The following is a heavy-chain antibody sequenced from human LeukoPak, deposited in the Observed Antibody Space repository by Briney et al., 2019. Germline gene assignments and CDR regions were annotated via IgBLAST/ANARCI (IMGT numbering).Heavy chain of an antibody. J-gene: IGHJ4*02. CDR2: FDPEDGET. CDR3: ATEVGCSSTSCYMGDY. V-gene: IGHV1-24*01. Sequence: ASVKASCKVSGYTLTELSMHWVRQAPGKGLEWMGGFDPEDGETIYAQKFQGRVTMTEDTSTDTAYMELSSLRSEDTAVYYCATEVGCSSTSCYMGDYWGQGTLVTVSS. D-gene: IGHD2-2*01. CDR1: GYTLTELS.